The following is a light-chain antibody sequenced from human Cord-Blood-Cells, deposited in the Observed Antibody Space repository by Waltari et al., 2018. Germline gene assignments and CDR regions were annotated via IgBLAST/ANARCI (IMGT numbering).Light chain of an antibody. J-gene: IGKJ1*01. CDR1: QSISSY. CDR3: QQSYSTPKT. Sequence: DIQMTQSPSSLSASVGSRVTITCRASQSISSYLNWYQQKPGKAPKLLIYAASSLQSGVPSSFSGSGSGTDFTLTISSLQPEDFATYYCQQSYSTPKTFGQGTKVEI. V-gene: IGKV1-39*01. CDR2: AAS.